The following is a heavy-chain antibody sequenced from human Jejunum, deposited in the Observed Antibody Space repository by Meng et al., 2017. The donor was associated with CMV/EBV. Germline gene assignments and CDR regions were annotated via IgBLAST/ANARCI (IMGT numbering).Heavy chain of an antibody. D-gene: IGHD3-9*01. Sequence: FTFTSYAMDWVRKAQGKGLECVAIISFDGRNKYYANSVKGRFTVSRDDSKNTIYLEMSSLRPEETAVYYCARQQGYFDSTMAYFDSWGQGTPVTVSS. CDR2: ISFDGRNK. J-gene: IGHJ4*02. CDR3: ARQQGYFDSTMAYFDS. V-gene: IGHV3-30*03. CDR1: FTFTSYA.